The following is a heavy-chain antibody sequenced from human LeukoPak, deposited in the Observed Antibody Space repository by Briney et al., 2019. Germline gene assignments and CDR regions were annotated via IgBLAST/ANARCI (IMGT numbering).Heavy chain of an antibody. CDR3: ARGLELEAFDI. J-gene: IGHJ3*02. D-gene: IGHD1-1*01. V-gene: IGHV4-59*01. CDR2: IYYSGST. CDR1: GGSISGYY. Sequence: SETLSLTCTVSGGSISGYYWSWIRQPPGKGLEWIGYIYYSGSTNYNPSLKSRVTKSVDTSKNQFSLKLSSVTAADTAVYYCARGLELEAFDIWGQGTMVTVSS.